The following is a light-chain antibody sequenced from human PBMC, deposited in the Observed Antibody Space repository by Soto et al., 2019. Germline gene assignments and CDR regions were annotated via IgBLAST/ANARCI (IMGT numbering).Light chain of an antibody. CDR3: QQLSNWPPYT. V-gene: IGKV3-11*01. Sequence: EIVLTQSPATLSLSPGERATLSCRASQSVSSYLAWYQQKPGQAPRLLIYDASNRATGIPARFSGSGSGTDFTLTISSLEPEDFAVYDCQQLSNWPPYTFGQGTKLEIK. CDR2: DAS. J-gene: IGKJ2*01. CDR1: QSVSSY.